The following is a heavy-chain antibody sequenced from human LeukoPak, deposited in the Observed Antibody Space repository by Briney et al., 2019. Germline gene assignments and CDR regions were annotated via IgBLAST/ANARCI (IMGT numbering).Heavy chain of an antibody. V-gene: IGHV1-18*01. J-gene: IGHJ3*02. Sequence: ASVKVSCKASGDTFISYGISWVRQAPGQGLEWMGWISANNANTNYAQKLQGRVTMTTDTSTRTAYMELRSLRSDDTAVYYCASHKYCSSTSCYAFDIWGQGTMVTVSS. CDR1: GDTFISYG. CDR3: ASHKYCSSTSCYAFDI. CDR2: ISANNANT. D-gene: IGHD2-2*01.